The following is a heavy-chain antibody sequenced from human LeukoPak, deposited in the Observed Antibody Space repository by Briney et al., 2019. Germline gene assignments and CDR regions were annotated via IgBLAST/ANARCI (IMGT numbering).Heavy chain of an antibody. CDR3: ARDSVVAATQTDFDY. Sequence: PGGSLRLSCAPSGFTFSSYWMHWVRQAPGKGLVWVSRINTDGSTITYADSVKGRFTISRDNAKNTLYLQMNSLRAEDTAVYYCARDSVVAATQTDFDYWGQGTLVTVSS. CDR2: INTDGSTI. D-gene: IGHD2-15*01. J-gene: IGHJ4*02. V-gene: IGHV3-74*01. CDR1: GFTFSSYW.